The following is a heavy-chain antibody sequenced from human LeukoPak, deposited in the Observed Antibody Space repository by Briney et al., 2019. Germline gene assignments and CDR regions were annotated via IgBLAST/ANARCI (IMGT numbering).Heavy chain of an antibody. J-gene: IGHJ4*02. V-gene: IGHV3-13*01. CDR3: ARERYSGYDKAPFDY. CDR2: IGTAGDT. D-gene: IGHD5-12*01. Sequence: GGSLRLSCAASGFTFSSYDMHWVRQATGKGLEWVSAIGTAGDTYYPGSVKGRFTISRDNSKNTLYLQMNSLRAEDTAVYYCARERYSGYDKAPFDYWGQGTLVTVSS. CDR1: GFTFSSYD.